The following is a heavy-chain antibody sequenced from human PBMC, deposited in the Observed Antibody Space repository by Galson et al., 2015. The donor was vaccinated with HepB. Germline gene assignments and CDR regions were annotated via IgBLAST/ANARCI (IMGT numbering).Heavy chain of an antibody. CDR3: ARYQGSYHAVDY. V-gene: IGHV3-74*01. J-gene: IGHJ4*02. CDR1: GFTFNSYW. D-gene: IGHD1-26*01. Sequence: SCAASGFTFNSYWMHWVRQAPGKGLVWVSRINSDGSSTSYADSVKGRFTISRDNAKNTTFLQMNSLRAEDTAVYYCARYQGSYHAVDYWGQGTLVTVSS. CDR2: INSDGSST.